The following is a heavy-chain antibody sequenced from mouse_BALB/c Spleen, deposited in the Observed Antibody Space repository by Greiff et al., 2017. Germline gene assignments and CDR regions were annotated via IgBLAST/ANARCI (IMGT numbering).Heavy chain of an antibody. Sequence: EVKLMESGGGLVKPGGSLKLSCAASGFTFSDYYMYWVRQTPEKRLEWVATISDGGSYTYYPDSVKGRFTISRDNAKNNLYLQMSSLKSEDTAMYYCARDSSYFGAMDYWGQGTSVTVSS. V-gene: IGHV5-4*02. CDR3: ARDSSYFGAMDY. J-gene: IGHJ4*01. D-gene: IGHD2-10*01. CDR2: ISDGGSYT. CDR1: GFTFSDYY.